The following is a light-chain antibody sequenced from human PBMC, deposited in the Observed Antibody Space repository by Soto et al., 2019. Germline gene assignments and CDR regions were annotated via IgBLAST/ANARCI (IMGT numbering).Light chain of an antibody. V-gene: IGKV3-15*01. CDR2: GAS. CDR1: QSVRTN. Sequence: EIVMTRSPATLSVSPGERAILSCRASQSVRTNLAWYQQRPGQAPRLFIYGASTRATGVPARFSGSGSGTEFTLAISSLQSEDFAIYFCQQYHNRWTFGQGTKV. J-gene: IGKJ1*01. CDR3: QQYHNRWT.